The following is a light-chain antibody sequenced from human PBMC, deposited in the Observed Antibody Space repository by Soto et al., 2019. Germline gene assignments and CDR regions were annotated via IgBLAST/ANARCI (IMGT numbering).Light chain of an antibody. CDR1: QSISSY. CDR3: QQYHTDWT. V-gene: IGKV1-39*01. J-gene: IGKJ1*01. Sequence: DIQMTQSPSSLAASVGDRVTITCRASQSISSYLNWYQQKPGKAPKLLIYAASSLQSGVPSRFSSRGSGTEFTLTISSLQADDYATFYCQQYHTDWTFGQGTKVDIK. CDR2: AAS.